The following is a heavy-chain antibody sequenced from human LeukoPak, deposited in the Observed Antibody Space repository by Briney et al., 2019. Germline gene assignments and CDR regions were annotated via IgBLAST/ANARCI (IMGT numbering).Heavy chain of an antibody. CDR3: AKYSGSYFGVDV. V-gene: IGHV4-34*01. CDR2: IYHSGST. J-gene: IGHJ6*04. Sequence: SETLSLTCVVYGGSFSGYYWNWIRQPPGKGLEWIGSIYHSGSTYYNPSLKSRVTISVDTSKNQFSLKLSSVTAADTAVYYCAKYSGSYFGVDVWGKGTTVTVSS. CDR1: GGSFSGYY. D-gene: IGHD1-26*01.